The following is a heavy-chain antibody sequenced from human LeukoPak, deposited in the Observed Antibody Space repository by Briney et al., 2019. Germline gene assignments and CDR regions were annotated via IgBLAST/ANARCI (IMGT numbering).Heavy chain of an antibody. J-gene: IGHJ2*01. CDR3: ARESDVGSRDYWYFDL. Sequence: SETLSLTCTVSGGSISSGSYYWSWIRQPAGKGLEWIGRIYTSGSTNYNPSLKSRVTISVDTSKNQFSLKLSSVTAADTAVYYCARESDVGSRDYWYFDLWGRGTLVTVSS. CDR1: GGSISSGSYY. D-gene: IGHD6-13*01. V-gene: IGHV4-61*02. CDR2: IYTSGST.